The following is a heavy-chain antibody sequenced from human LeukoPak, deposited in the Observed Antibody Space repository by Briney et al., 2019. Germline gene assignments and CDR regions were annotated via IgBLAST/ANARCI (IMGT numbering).Heavy chain of an antibody. CDR3: ARPKDYGGNFYYYYAMDV. Sequence: GGSLRLSCAASGFTFSSYSMNWVRQAPGKGLEWVSYISDSSSTIYYADSVKGRFTISRDNAKNSLYLQMNSLRAEDTAVYYCARPKDYGGNFYYYYAMDVWGQGTTVTVSS. CDR1: GFTFSSYS. J-gene: IGHJ6*02. CDR2: ISDSSSTI. V-gene: IGHV3-48*04. D-gene: IGHD4-23*01.